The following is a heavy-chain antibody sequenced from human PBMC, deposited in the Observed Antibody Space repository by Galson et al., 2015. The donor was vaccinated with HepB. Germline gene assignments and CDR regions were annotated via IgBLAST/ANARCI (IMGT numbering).Heavy chain of an antibody. Sequence: SLRLSCAASGFSFSSHAMSWVRQAPGKGLEWVSGITGSGGNTYYGDSVKGRFTISRDNSENTLYLQMNSLRAEDTAVYYCTKDRGRYSRGFYYYYMDVWGKGTTVSVSS. V-gene: IGHV3-23*01. D-gene: IGHD3-10*01. CDR1: GFSFSSHA. J-gene: IGHJ6*03. CDR2: ITGSGGNT. CDR3: TKDRGRYSRGFYYYYMDV.